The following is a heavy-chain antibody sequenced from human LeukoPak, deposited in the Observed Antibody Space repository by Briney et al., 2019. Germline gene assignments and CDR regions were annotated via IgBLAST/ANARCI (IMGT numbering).Heavy chain of an antibody. CDR1: GYSFTTYW. J-gene: IGHJ4*02. Sequence: GESLKISCKGSGYSFTTYWIGWVRQMPGKGLEWMGIIYPSDSDTRYSPSFQGQVTISADKSISTAYLQWSSLKASDTAMYYCARSSSYRDFDYWGQGTLVTVSS. CDR3: ARSSSYRDFDY. V-gene: IGHV5-51*01. CDR2: IYPSDSDT. D-gene: IGHD1-26*01.